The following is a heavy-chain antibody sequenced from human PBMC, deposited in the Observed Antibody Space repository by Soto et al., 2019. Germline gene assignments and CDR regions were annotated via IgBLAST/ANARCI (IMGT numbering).Heavy chain of an antibody. V-gene: IGHV4-4*07. CDR3: ARHHFHRVRVYSCGRAVGI. CDR2: IYTSGST. CDR1: GGSISSYY. J-gene: IGHJ3*02. Sequence: SETLSLTCTVSGGSISSYYWSWIRQPAGKGLEWIGRIYTSGSTNYNPSLKSRVTMSVDTSKNQFSLKLSSVTAADTAVYYCARHHFHRVRVYSCGRAVGIWGQGTMVTVSS. D-gene: IGHD6-19*01.